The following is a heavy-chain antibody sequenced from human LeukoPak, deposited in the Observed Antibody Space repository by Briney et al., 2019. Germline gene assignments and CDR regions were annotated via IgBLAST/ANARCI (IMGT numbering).Heavy chain of an antibody. D-gene: IGHD3-22*01. Sequence: GGSLRLSCAASGFTFSSYWMHWVRRAPGKGLVWVSRISDGGSTTTYADSVKGRFTISRDNAKNTLYLQMNGLRAEDTAVYYCSRSAYYDGSGNYYDYWGQGTLVTVSS. V-gene: IGHV3-74*01. CDR3: SRSAYYDGSGNYYDY. CDR1: GFTFSSYW. J-gene: IGHJ4*02. CDR2: ISDGGSTT.